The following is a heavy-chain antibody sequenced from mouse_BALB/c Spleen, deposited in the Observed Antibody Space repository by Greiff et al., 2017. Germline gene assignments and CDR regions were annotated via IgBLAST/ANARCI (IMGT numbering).Heavy chain of an antibody. CDR1: GFTFSSYG. J-gene: IGHJ4*01. D-gene: IGHD2-14*01. CDR3: AREGYRYAMDY. V-gene: IGHV5-6-3*01. CDR2: INSNGGST. Sequence: EVKVVESGGGLVQPGGSLKLSCAASGFTFSSYGMSWVRQTPDKRLELVATINSNGGSTYYPDSVKGRFTISRDNAKNTLYLQMSSLKSEDTAMYYCAREGYRYAMDYWGQGTSVTVSS.